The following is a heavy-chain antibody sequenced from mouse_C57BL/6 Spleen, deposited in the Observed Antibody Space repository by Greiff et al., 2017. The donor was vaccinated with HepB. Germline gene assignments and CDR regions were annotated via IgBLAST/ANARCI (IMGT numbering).Heavy chain of an antibody. Sequence: EVKLMESEGGLVQPGSSMKLSCTASGFTFSDYYMAWVRQVPEKGLEWVANINYDGSSTYYLDSLKSRFIISRDNAKNILYLQMSSLKSEDTATYYCARDGDYDGYYFDYWGQGTTLTVSS. CDR2: INYDGSST. CDR3: ARDGDYDGYYFDY. V-gene: IGHV5-16*01. J-gene: IGHJ2*01. D-gene: IGHD2-3*01. CDR1: GFTFSDYY.